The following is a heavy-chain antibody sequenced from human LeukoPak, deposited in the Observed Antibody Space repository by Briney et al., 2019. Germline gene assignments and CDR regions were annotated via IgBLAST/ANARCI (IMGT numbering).Heavy chain of an antibody. J-gene: IGHJ4*02. Sequence: PGGSLRLSCAAPGFTFISYAMSWVRQAPGKGLEWVSTISGGGGGTFYADSVKGRFTISRDNSKNTLYLQMNSLRAEDTAIYYCAKDLYYYNSGSYLWGQGTLVTVSS. CDR2: ISGGGGGT. CDR3: AKDLYYYNSGSYL. V-gene: IGHV3-23*01. D-gene: IGHD3-10*01. CDR1: GFTFISYA.